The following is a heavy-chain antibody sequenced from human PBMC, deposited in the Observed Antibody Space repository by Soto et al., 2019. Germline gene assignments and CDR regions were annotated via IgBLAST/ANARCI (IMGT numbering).Heavy chain of an antibody. V-gene: IGHV4-34*01. J-gene: IGHJ5*02. CDR2: INHSGST. CDR3: ARKYDSSGYYYA. CDR1: GGSFSGYY. D-gene: IGHD3-22*01. Sequence: SETLSLTCAVYGGSFSGYYWSWIRQPPGKGLEWIGEINHSGSTNYKWSLKSRLTISVDTSKDQFSLKLISVTAADAAVYYCARKYDSSGYYYAWGQGTLVTVSS.